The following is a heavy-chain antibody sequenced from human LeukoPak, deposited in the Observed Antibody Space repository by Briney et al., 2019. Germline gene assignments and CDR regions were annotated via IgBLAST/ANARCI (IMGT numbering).Heavy chain of an antibody. J-gene: IGHJ4*02. D-gene: IGHD2-8*02. CDR1: GGSFSGYY. V-gene: IGHV4-34*01. CDR3: ARGSTGGYGDF. CDR2: INHSGST. Sequence: PSETLSLTCAVYGGSFSGYYWSWIRQPPGKGLEWIGEINHSGSTNYNPSLRSRVTISVDTSKNQFSLKLSSVTAADTAVYYCARGSTGGYGDFWGQGTLVTVSS.